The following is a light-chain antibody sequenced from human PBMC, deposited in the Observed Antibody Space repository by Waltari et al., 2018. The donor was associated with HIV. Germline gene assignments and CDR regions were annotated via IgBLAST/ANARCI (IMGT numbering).Light chain of an antibody. CDR2: DTS. V-gene: IGKV3D-20*01. CDR1: QSVTNSY. J-gene: IGKJ3*01. CDR3: QQYGNSPVT. Sequence: EIVLTQPPATLSLSPGERATLPCGASQSVTNSYLAWYQQKPGLAPRLLIYDTSNRAAGIPDTFSGSGSGTDFTLTISRLEPEDFAIYYCQQYGNSPVTFGPGTKINI.